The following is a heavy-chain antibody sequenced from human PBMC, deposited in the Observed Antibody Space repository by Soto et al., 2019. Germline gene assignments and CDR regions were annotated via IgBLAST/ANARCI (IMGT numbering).Heavy chain of an antibody. CDR1: EFSLSSSAVG. CDR3: AHGSGWLSDY. Sequence: QITLKESGPTLLKPTQTLTLTCTFSEFSLSSSAVGVNWIRQPPGKALEWLALIYWNDDKHYSPSLRSRLTITKDTSKNQVVLTMTNMDPVDTATYYCAHGSGWLSDYWGQGILVTVSS. V-gene: IGHV2-5*01. CDR2: IYWNDDK. D-gene: IGHD6-19*01. J-gene: IGHJ4*02.